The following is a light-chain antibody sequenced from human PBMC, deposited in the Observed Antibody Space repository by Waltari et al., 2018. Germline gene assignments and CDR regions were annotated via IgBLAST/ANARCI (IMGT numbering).Light chain of an antibody. J-gene: IGKJ2*01. V-gene: IGKV1-39*01. CDR2: AAS. Sequence: IQMTQSSCSLSASVGVRVLITCPASQTICSYLNSYQQKPGKAPKLLIHAASSLQSGVPSRFSGSGSGTDFTLTISSLQPEDFATYYCQQSYSTPYTFGQGTKLEIK. CDR1: QTICSY. CDR3: QQSYSTPYT.